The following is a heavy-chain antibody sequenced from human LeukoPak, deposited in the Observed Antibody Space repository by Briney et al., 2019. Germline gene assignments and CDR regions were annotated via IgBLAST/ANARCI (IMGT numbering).Heavy chain of an antibody. J-gene: IGHJ4*02. CDR1: GFTFSSYA. D-gene: IGHD3-22*01. V-gene: IGHV3-23*01. CDR2: ISGSGGSA. Sequence: GGSLRLSCAASGFTFSSYAMSWVRQAPGKGLEWASAISGSGGSAFYADSVKGRFTISRDNSKNTLYLQMNSLRAEDTAVYYCAKGGAYYYDSSGYYDYWGQGTLVTVSP. CDR3: AKGGAYYYDSSGYYDY.